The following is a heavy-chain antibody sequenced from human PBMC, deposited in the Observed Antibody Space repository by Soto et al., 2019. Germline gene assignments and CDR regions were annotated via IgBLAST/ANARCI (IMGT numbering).Heavy chain of an antibody. CDR2: ISGSGGST. J-gene: IGHJ4*02. CDR3: AKYTHYSDRSAYHPPYYYDF. V-gene: IGHV3-23*01. Sequence: GGSLRLSCAASGFTFSSYAMSWVRQAPGKGLEWVSAISGSGGSTYYAGSVKGRFTISRDNSKNTLYLQMNSLRAEDAAVYFCAKYTHYSDRSAYHPPYYYDFWGQGILVTVSS. CDR1: GFTFSSYA. D-gene: IGHD3-22*01.